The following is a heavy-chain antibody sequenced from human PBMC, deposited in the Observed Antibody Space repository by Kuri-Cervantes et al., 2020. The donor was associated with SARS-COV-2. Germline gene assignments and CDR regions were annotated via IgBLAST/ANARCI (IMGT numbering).Heavy chain of an antibody. J-gene: IGHJ4*02. CDR2: IHPSGVST. D-gene: IGHD6-19*01. CDR1: GYTFTSYY. V-gene: IGHV1-46*01. CDR3: ARDEDSSGSDY. Sequence: AAVKVSCKASGYTFTSYYMHWVRQAPGQGLEWMGIIHPSGVSTFYAQKFQGRVTMTRDTSTSTVYMELSILRSEDTAVYYCARDEDSSGSDYWGQGTLVTVSS.